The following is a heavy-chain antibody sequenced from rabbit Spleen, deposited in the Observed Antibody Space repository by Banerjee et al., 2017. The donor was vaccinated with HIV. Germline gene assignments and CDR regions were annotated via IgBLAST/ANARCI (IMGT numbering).Heavy chain of an antibody. CDR1: GFSFSNKAV. CDR3: ARDLLSVIGWNFYL. D-gene: IGHD1-1*01. J-gene: IGHJ4*01. Sequence: QEQLVESGGGLVKPEGSLKLSCTASGFSFSNKAVMCWVRQAPGKGLEWIACINAITAKPVYATWAKGRFTISRTSSTTVTLRMTSLTAADRATYFCARDLLSVIGWNFYLWGQGTLVTVS. V-gene: IGHV1S45*01. CDR2: INAITAKP.